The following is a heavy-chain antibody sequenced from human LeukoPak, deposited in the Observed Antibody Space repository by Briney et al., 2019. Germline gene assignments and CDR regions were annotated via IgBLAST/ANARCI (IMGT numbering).Heavy chain of an antibody. CDR2: IYYSGST. CDR1: DGSISDYY. Sequence: PSETLSLTCTVSDGSISDYYWSWIRQPPGKGLEWIGHIYYSGSTNYNPSLKSRVTISVDTSKNQFSLKLSSVTAADTAVYFCARQTGYLAYWGQGTLVTVSS. J-gene: IGHJ4*02. D-gene: IGHD3-9*01. CDR3: ARQTGYLAY. V-gene: IGHV4-59*08.